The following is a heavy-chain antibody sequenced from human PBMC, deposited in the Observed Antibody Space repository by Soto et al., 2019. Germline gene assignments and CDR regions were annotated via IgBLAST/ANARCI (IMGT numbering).Heavy chain of an antibody. V-gene: IGHV3-53*04. D-gene: IGHD2-2*01. CDR3: ASPYCSSTSCYDRPNDAFDI. CDR2: IYSGGST. J-gene: IGHJ3*02. CDR1: GFTVSSNY. Sequence: GGSLRLSCAASGFTVSSNYMSWVRQAPGKGLGWVSVIYSGGSTYYADSVKGRFTISRHNSKNTLYLQMNGLRAEDTAVYYCASPYCSSTSCYDRPNDAFDIWGQGTMVTVSS.